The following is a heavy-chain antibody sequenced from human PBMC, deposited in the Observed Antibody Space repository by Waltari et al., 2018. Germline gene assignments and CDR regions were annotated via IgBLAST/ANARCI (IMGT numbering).Heavy chain of an antibody. CDR1: GYTFTGYY. D-gene: IGHD3-10*01. J-gene: IGHJ4*02. CDR2: IHPNTGGT. Sequence: QVHLVQSGAEVRKPGASVKVSCTGSGYTFTGYYIQWLRQAPGQGLEWMGWIHPNTGGTKLAQKCQGRVTMTRDTSISTVYMELSSLGSDDTAVYYCARDRDDARVPGDYFDYWGQGTLVTVSS. CDR3: ARDRDDARVPGDYFDY. V-gene: IGHV1-2*02.